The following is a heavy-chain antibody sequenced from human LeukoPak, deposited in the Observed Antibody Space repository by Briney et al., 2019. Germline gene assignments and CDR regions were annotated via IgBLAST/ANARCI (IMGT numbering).Heavy chain of an antibody. CDR1: VYTVTIYD. Sequence: ASVKVSSKASVYTVTIYDINWVRQAPAQGLEWMGRINPNSGGTNHEQTSQSRGTITRDTTISTAYTERRRPSSDDTDVYYCARVGSAYYCDSSGYYGYWGQGTLVTVSS. D-gene: IGHD3-22*01. CDR3: ARVGSAYYCDSSGYYGY. V-gene: IGHV1-2*05. J-gene: IGHJ4*02. CDR2: INPNSGGT.